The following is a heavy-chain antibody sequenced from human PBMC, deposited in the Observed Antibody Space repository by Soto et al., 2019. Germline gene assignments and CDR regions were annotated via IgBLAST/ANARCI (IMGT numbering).Heavy chain of an antibody. CDR3: ARDPFWGTAMVLWYFDL. Sequence: QVQLVESGGGVVQPGRSLRLSCAASGFTFSSYAMHWVRQAPGKGLEWVAVISYDGSNKYYADSVKGRFTISRDNSKNXXYLQMNTLRAEDTAVYYCARDPFWGTAMVLWYFDLWGRGTLVTVSS. J-gene: IGHJ2*01. CDR1: GFTFSSYA. CDR2: ISYDGSNK. D-gene: IGHD5-18*01. V-gene: IGHV3-30-3*01.